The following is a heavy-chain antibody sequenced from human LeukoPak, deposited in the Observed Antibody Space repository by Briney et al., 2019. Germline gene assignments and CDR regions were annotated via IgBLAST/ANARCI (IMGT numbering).Heavy chain of an antibody. V-gene: IGHV4-39*01. CDR2: IYYSGST. CDR3: ARFLRTLEEAFDI. D-gene: IGHD1-1*01. J-gene: IGHJ3*02. CDR1: GGSISTSNYY. Sequence: PSETLSLTCSVSGGSISTSNYYWGWIRQPPGKGLEWIGNIYYSGSTYVNPSLKSRVTMSVDMSKNQFSLRLTSVTAADTAMYSCARFLRTLEEAFDIWGQGTMVTVSS.